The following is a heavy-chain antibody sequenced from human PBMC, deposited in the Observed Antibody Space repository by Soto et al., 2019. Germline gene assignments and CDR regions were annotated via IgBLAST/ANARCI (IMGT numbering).Heavy chain of an antibody. CDR1: GGSISSNKYY. V-gene: IGHV4-39*07. CDR2: IYYSGST. Sequence: SETLSLTCTVSGGSISSNKYYWGWIRQPPGKGLEWIGSIYYSGSTYYNPSLKSRVTISVDTSKNQFSLKLSSVTAADTAVYYCAGSYDFWSGARPDFDYWGQGTLVTVSS. D-gene: IGHD3-3*01. J-gene: IGHJ4*02. CDR3: AGSYDFWSGARPDFDY.